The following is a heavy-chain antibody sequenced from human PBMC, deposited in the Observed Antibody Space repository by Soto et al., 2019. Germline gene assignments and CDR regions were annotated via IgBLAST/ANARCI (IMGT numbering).Heavy chain of an antibody. J-gene: IGHJ6*02. D-gene: IGHD2-15*01. CDR1: GGTFSSYA. CDR3: ARDRMYCSGGSCPYYYYGMDV. Sequence: SVKVSCKASGGTFSSYAISWVRQAPGQGLEWMGGIIPIFGTANYAQKFQGRVTITADESTSTAYMELSSLRSEDTAVYYCARDRMYCSGGSCPYYYYGMDVWGQGTTVTVSS. CDR2: IIPIFGTA. V-gene: IGHV1-69*13.